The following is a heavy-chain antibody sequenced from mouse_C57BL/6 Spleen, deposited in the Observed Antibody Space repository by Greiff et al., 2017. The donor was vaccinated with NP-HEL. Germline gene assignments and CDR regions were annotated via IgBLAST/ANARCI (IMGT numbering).Heavy chain of an antibody. D-gene: IGHD1-1*01. CDR2: IWGVGST. CDR1: GFSLTSYG. Sequence: VKVVESGPGLVAPSQSLSITCTVSGFSLTSYGVDWVRQSPGKGLEWLGVIWGVGSTNYNSALKYRMSICKDKSKSQVSLKMNSLQTDDTAMYYCASGHYYGSSYVAYWGQGTLVTVSA. J-gene: IGHJ3*01. CDR3: ASGHYYGSSYVAY. V-gene: IGHV2-6*01.